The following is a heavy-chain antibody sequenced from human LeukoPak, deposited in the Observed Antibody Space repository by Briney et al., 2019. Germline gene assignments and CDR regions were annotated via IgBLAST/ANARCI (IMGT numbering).Heavy chain of an antibody. Sequence: ASVKVSCKASGYTFTSYYMHWVRQAPGQGLEWMGIINPSGGSTSYAQKFQGRVTMTRDMSTSTVYMELRSLRSGDTAVYYCARAGTRYCSGGSCYSSFSYWGQGTLVTVSS. CDR2: INPSGGST. D-gene: IGHD2-15*01. V-gene: IGHV1-46*01. CDR3: ARAGTRYCSGGSCYSSFSY. J-gene: IGHJ4*02. CDR1: GYTFTSYY.